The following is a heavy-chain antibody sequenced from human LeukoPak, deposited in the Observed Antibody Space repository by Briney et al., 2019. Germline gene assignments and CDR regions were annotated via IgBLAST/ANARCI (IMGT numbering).Heavy chain of an antibody. CDR3: ARGCGLGWAADY. Sequence: PGGSLRLSCAASGFTVSSNYMSWVRQAPGKGLEWVSVIYSGGSTYYADSVKGRFTISRHNSKNTVHLQMNSLRVDDTAVYYCARGCGLGWAADYWGQGTLVTVSS. CDR1: GFTVSSNY. CDR2: IYSGGST. J-gene: IGHJ4*02. D-gene: IGHD3-16*01. V-gene: IGHV3-53*01.